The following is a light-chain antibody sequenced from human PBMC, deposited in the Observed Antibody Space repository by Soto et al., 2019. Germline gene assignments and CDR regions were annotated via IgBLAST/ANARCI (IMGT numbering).Light chain of an antibody. Sequence: QSALTQPASVSGSPGQSITISCTGTSSDVGGYNLVSWYQQYPDKAPKLMIFDVNTRPSGVSNRFSGSKSGNTASLTLSGLQAGDEADYCCSSYNSSRTLPYVFGTGTKLPVL. V-gene: IGLV2-14*01. CDR1: SSDVGGYNL. J-gene: IGLJ1*01. CDR2: DVN. CDR3: SSYNSSRTLPYV.